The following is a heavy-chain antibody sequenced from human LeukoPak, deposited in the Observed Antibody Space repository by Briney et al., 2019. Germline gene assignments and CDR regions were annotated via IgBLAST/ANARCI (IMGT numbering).Heavy chain of an antibody. V-gene: IGHV4-34*01. J-gene: IGHJ4*02. D-gene: IGHD6-19*01. Sequence: SETLSLTCAVYGGSFSGYYWSWIRQPPGKGLEWIGEINHSGSTNYNPSLESRVTISVDTSKNQFSLKLSSVTAADTAVYYCARFAVAGFDYWGQGTLVTVSS. CDR2: INHSGST. CDR3: ARFAVAGFDY. CDR1: GGSFSGYY.